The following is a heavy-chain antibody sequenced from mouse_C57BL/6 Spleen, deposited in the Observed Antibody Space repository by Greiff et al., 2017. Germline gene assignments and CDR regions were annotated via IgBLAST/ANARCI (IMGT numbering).Heavy chain of an antibody. J-gene: IGHJ2*01. Sequence: EVQLVESGPGLVKPSQSLSLTCSVTGYSITSGYYWNWIRQFPGNKLEWMGYISYDGSNNYNPSLKNRISITRDTSKNQFFLKLNSVTTEDTATYYCARDPAVGDYWGQGTTLTVSS. CDR2: ISYDGSN. CDR3: ARDPAVGDY. CDR1: GYSITSGYY. D-gene: IGHD1-1*01. V-gene: IGHV3-6*01.